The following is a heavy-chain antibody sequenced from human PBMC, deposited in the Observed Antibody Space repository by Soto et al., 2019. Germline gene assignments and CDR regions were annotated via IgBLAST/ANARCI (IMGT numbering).Heavy chain of an antibody. CDR3: ASHGGYSYGLWYYYGMDV. V-gene: IGHV1-18*04. CDR2: INADNGNT. J-gene: IGHJ6*02. D-gene: IGHD5-18*01. CDR1: GYTFTNYY. Sequence: ASVKVSCKAAGYTFTNYYIHWVRQAPGQRLEWMGWINADNGNTNYAQKLQGRVTMTTDTSTSTAYMELRSLRSDDTAVYCCASHGGYSYGLWYYYGMDVWGQGTTVTVSS.